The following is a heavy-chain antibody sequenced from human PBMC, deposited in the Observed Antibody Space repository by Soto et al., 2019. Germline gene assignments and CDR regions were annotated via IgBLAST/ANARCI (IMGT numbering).Heavy chain of an antibody. V-gene: IGHV4-39*01. Sequence: SETLSLTCTVSGASTSSNSYYWGWVRQPPGKGLEWIGSIFYSGSTYYNPSLKSRVTISVDTSKDQFSLKLSSVTAADTAVYYCATRIIGYCTGSSCYPTPYFFDYWGQGTHVTVSS. CDR3: ATRIIGYCTGSSCYPTPYFFDY. J-gene: IGHJ4*02. CDR1: GASTSSNSYY. D-gene: IGHD2-15*01. CDR2: IFYSGST.